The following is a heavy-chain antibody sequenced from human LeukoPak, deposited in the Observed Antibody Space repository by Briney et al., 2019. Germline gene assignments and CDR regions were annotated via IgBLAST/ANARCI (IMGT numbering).Heavy chain of an antibody. CDR1: GGSISSGGYY. CDR2: IYHSGST. V-gene: IGHV4-30-2*01. Sequence: SETLSLTCTVSGGSISSGGYYWSWIRQPPGKGLEWIGYIYHSGSTYYNPSLKSRVTISVDRSKNQFSLKLSSVAAADTAVYYCARGADYWNFDYWGQGTLVTVSS. D-gene: IGHD3-16*01. CDR3: ARGADYWNFDY. J-gene: IGHJ4*02.